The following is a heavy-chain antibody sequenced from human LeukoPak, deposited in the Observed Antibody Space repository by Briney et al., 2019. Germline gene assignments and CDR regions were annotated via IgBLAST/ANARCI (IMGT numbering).Heavy chain of an antibody. CDR2: ISTYNGDT. V-gene: IGHV1-18*01. Sequence: ASVKVSCKASGYTFTRYVITWVRQAPGQGPEWMGRISTYNGDTNYAQKLQGRVTMTTDTSTSTAYMGLRSLTSDDTAVYYCARGGYYDVLTGYETVDAFDIWGQGTMVTVSS. CDR3: ARGGYYDVLTGYETVDAFDI. CDR1: GYTFTRYV. D-gene: IGHD3-9*01. J-gene: IGHJ3*02.